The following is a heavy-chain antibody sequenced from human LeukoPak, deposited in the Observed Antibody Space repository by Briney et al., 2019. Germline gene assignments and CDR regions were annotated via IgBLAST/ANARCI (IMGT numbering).Heavy chain of an antibody. CDR1: GGSISSYY. CDR2: IYYSGST. Sequence: SETLSLTCTVSGGSISSYYWSWIRQPPGKGLEWIGYIYYSGSTNYNPSLKSRVTISVDTSKNQFSLKLSSVTAADTAVYYCARDSSGGDLIFDYWGQGTLVTVSS. V-gene: IGHV4-59*01. J-gene: IGHJ4*02. CDR3: ARDSSGGDLIFDY. D-gene: IGHD2-21*02.